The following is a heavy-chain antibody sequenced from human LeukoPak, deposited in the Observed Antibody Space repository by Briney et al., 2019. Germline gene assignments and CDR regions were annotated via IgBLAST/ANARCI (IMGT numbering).Heavy chain of an antibody. Sequence: GRSLRLSCEASGFAFTTYSMTWVRQAPGKGLEWVSSISSSSSYIYYADSVKGRFTISRDNAKNSLYLQVNSLTAEDTAVYYCARAGVDTSGYYYQGFDYWGQGTLVTVSS. CDR3: ARAGVDTSGYYYQGFDY. CDR2: ISSSSSYI. V-gene: IGHV3-21*01. CDR1: GFAFTTYS. D-gene: IGHD3-3*01. J-gene: IGHJ4*02.